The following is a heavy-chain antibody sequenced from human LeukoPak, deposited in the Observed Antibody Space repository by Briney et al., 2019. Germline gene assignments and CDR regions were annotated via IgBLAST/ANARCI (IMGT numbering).Heavy chain of an antibody. V-gene: IGHV1-24*01. D-gene: IGHD1-26*01. Sequence: GASVKVSCKVSGYTLTELSMHWVRQAPGKGLEWMGGFDPEDGETIYAQKFQGRVTMTEDTSTDTAYMELSSLRSDDTAVYYCARGTPIVGAASDFDYWGQGTLVTVSS. CDR1: GYTLTELS. J-gene: IGHJ4*02. CDR2: FDPEDGET. CDR3: ARGTPIVGAASDFDY.